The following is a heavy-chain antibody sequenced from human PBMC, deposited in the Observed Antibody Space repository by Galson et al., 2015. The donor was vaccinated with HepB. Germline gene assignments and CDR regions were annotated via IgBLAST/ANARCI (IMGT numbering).Heavy chain of an antibody. V-gene: IGHV5-51*01. J-gene: IGHJ6*02. CDR2: IYPGDSDT. CDR1: GYSFTSYW. D-gene: IGHD6-19*01. Sequence: QSGAEVKKPGESLKISCKGSGYSFTSYWIGWVRQMPGKGLEWMGIIYPGDSDTRYSPSFQGQVTISADKSISTAYLQWSSLKASDTAMYYCARHTLSVAGPQFKYYYYYYGMDVWGQGTTVTVSS. CDR3: ARHTLSVAGPQFKYYYYYYGMDV.